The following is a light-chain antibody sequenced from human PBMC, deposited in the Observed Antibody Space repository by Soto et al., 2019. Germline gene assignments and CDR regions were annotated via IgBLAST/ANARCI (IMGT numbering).Light chain of an antibody. CDR2: AAS. CDR1: QGISSW. J-gene: IGKJ1*01. V-gene: IGKV1-12*01. Sequence: IKVNQSVFAVSASVGDRVPLTCLASQGISSWLAWYQQKPGKAPKLLIYAASSLQSGVPSRFSGSGSGTDFTLTISSLQPEDFATYYCPQANSFPRTFGQGTNVDIK. CDR3: PQANSFPRT.